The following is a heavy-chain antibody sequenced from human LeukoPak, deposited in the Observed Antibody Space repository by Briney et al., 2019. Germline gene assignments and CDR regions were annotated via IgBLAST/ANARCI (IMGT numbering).Heavy chain of an antibody. D-gene: IGHD3-10*01. CDR3: ARADYYGSGSYYTHDYYYYYYMDV. J-gene: IGHJ6*03. V-gene: IGHV1-69*05. CDR1: GGTFSSYA. Sequence: SVKVSCKASGGTFSSYAISWVRQAPGQGLEWMGGIIPIFGTANYAQKFQGRVTIITDESTSTAYMELSSLRSEDTAVYYCARADYYGSGSYYTHDYYYYYYMDVWGKGTTVTVSS. CDR2: IIPIFGTA.